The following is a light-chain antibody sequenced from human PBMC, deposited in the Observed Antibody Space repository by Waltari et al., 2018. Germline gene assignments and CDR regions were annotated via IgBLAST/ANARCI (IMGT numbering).Light chain of an antibody. J-gene: IGLJ2*01. CDR2: YDS. CDR1: NIGSKS. V-gene: IGLV3-21*04. CDR3: QVWDSSSDHVI. Sequence: SYVLTQPPSVSVAPGKTARITCGGNNIGSKSVHWYQQKPGQAPVLAIYYDSDRPSGIPERFSGSNAGNTATLAISRVEAGDEADYYGQVWDSSSDHVIFGGGTKLTVL.